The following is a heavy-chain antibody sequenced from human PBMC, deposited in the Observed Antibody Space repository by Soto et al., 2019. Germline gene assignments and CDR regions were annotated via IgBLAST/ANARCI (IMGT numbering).Heavy chain of an antibody. CDR3: ARDENDIVVVPDDMGLSYAFDN. J-gene: IGHJ3*02. Sequence: QVQLVQSGAEVKKPGASVKVSCKASGYTFTSYGISWVRQAPGQGLEWMGWISAYNGNTNYAQKHQGRVTMTTDTSTGIGERELRIPRSVARVMYDCARDENDIVVVPDDMGLSYAFDNWGQGTMVTVSS. CDR2: ISAYNGNT. D-gene: IGHD2-2*01. CDR1: GYTFTSYG. V-gene: IGHV1-18*01.